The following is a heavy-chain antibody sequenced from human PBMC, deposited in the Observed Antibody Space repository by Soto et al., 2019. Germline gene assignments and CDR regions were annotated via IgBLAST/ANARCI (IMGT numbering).Heavy chain of an antibody. CDR2: MNPNSGNT. CDR3: ARLYDGCSSTSCYHYYYYYMDV. Sequence: ASVKVSFKASGYTFTSYDINWVRQATGQGLEWMGWMNPNSGNTGYAQKFQGRVTMTRNTSISTAYMELSSLRSEDTAVYYCARLYDGCSSTSCYHYYYYYMDVWGKGTTVTVSS. J-gene: IGHJ6*03. CDR1: GYTFTSYD. V-gene: IGHV1-8*01. D-gene: IGHD2-2*01.